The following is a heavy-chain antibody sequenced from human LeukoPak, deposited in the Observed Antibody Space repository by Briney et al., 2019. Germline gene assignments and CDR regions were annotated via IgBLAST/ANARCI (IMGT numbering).Heavy chain of an antibody. V-gene: IGHV3-30*02. Sequence: PGGSLRLSCAASGFTFSTYGMHWVRQAPGKGREWVAFIRYDGSNKFYADSVKGRFTISRDNSKNTLYLQMNSLRAEDTAVYYCAKNLRIGIIATTGEGYFDYWGQGTLVTVSS. J-gene: IGHJ4*02. CDR1: GFTFSTYG. CDR3: AKNLRIGIIATTGEGYFDY. D-gene: IGHD1-1*01. CDR2: IRYDGSNK.